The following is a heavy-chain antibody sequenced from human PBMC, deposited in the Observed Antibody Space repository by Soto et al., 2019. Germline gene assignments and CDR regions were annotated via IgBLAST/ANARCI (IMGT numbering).Heavy chain of an antibody. V-gene: IGHV3-23*01. D-gene: IGHD3-3*01. CDR3: AKDLPYYDFWSGYYNFHYHDYHCSGNDV. J-gene: IGHJ6*02. CDR2: ISGSVGRK. Sequence: GGSLRLSCAASGFTFSSYAMSWVRQAPGKGLEWVSAISGSVGRKYYADSVKGRFTISRDNSKNTLYLQMNSLRAEDTAVYYCAKDLPYYDFWSGYYNFHYHDYHCSGNDVRTQGTSVPVSS. CDR1: GFTFSSYA.